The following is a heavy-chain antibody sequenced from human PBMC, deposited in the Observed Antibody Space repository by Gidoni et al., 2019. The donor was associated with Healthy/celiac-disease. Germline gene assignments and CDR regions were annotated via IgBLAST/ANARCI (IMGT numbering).Heavy chain of an antibody. Sequence: QVQLVQSGAEVKKPGSSVKVSCKAYGGTFSRYAISWVRQAPGQGLEWMGGIIPICGTANYAQKFQGRVTITADESTSTAYMELSSLRSEDTAVYYCARRANWNYVGGNWFDPWCQGTLVTVSS. J-gene: IGHJ5*02. CDR3: ARRANWNYVGGNWFDP. CDR1: GGTFSRYA. V-gene: IGHV1-69*01. D-gene: IGHD1-7*01. CDR2: IIPICGTA.